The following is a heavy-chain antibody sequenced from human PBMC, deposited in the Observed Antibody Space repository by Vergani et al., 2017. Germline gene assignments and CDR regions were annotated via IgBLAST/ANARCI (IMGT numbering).Heavy chain of an antibody. CDR2: INTNSGNP. D-gene: IGHD6-19*01. Sequence: QVQLLQSGSELKKPGASVRISCEASGYTFTNYPLIWVRQAPGQGLEFMGWINTNSGNPTYAPGFTGRFVFSLDTSVSTAYLQISGLKAEESAVYYCAGGRQWRLTEYLYGMDVWGQGTTVTVSS. CDR3: AGGRQWRLTEYLYGMDV. J-gene: IGHJ6*02. V-gene: IGHV7-4-1*02. CDR1: GYTFTNYP.